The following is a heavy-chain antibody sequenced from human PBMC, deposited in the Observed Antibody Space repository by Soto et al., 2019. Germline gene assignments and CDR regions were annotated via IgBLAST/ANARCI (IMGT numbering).Heavy chain of an antibody. CDR3: ARTPT. CDR2: IIPNSDNT. J-gene: IGHJ4*02. V-gene: IGHV1-8*01. Sequence: ASVKVSCKASGCTFRTYSITWVRQAPGQGLEWMGWIIPNSDNTNYAQKFQGRVTMTTNNSISTAYMELSSLRSEDTAVYYCARTPTWGQGTLVTVSS. CDR1: GCTFRTYS.